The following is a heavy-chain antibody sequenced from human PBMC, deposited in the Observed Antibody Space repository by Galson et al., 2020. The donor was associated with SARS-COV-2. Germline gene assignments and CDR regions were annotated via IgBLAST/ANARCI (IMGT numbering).Heavy chain of an antibody. CDR1: GYPFTAYY. D-gene: IGHD3-9*01. CDR2: INPKRGGT. V-gene: IGHV1-2*02. CDR3: ARLRYYDVLTGYIVDV. Sequence: ASVKVSCKASGYPFTAYYMHWVRQAPGQGLEWLGWINPKRGGTHYAQKFEGRVTMTRDTSITTAYMELSRLRADDTAVYYCARLRYYDVLTGYIVDVWGQGTMVTVSS. J-gene: IGHJ6*02.